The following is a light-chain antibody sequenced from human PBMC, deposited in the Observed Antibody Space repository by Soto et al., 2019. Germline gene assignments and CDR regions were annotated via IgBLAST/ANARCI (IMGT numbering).Light chain of an antibody. V-gene: IGKV1-5*03. CDR2: KAS. CDR1: QSISTW. Sequence: DIQMTQSPSTLSASVGDTVTITCRASQSISTWLAWYQQKPGKVPKLLIYKASRLQSGVPSRFSGIGSGSEFTLTISSLQPDDFATYYCQQYNFYSRTFGQGTKVEIK. J-gene: IGKJ1*01. CDR3: QQYNFYSRT.